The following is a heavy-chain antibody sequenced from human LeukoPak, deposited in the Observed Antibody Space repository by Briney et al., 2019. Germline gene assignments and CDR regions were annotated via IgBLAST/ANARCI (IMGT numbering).Heavy chain of an antibody. Sequence: PSQTLSLTCTVSGGSISSGSYYWSWIRQPAGKGLEWIGRIYTSGSTNYNPSLKSRVTISVDTSKNQFSLKLSSVTAADTAVYYCAREKIFGAPIDPWGQGTLVTVSS. J-gene: IGHJ5*02. CDR2: IYTSGST. V-gene: IGHV4-61*02. CDR3: AREKIFGAPIDP. D-gene: IGHD3-3*01. CDR1: GGSISSGSYY.